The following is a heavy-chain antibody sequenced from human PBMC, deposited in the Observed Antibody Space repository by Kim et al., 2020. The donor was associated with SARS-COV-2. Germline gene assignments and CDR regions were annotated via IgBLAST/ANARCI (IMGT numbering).Heavy chain of an antibody. CDR1: GFTFSTCW. Sequence: GGSLRLSCAGSGFTFSTCWMTWLRQTPGKGLEWAANIKRDGSEKNYADSVKGRFTISRDNAKNSLYLQMNSLSTEDTALYYCARRAVSGTGYFDLWGRGTLVTVSS. J-gene: IGHJ2*01. D-gene: IGHD6-19*01. CDR3: ARRAVSGTGYFDL. CDR2: IKRDGSEK. V-gene: IGHV3-7*01.